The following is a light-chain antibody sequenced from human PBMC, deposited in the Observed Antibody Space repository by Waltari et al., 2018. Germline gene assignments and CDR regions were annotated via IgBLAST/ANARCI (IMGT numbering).Light chain of an antibody. CDR1: RSDIGGYDY. CDR2: DVS. CDR3: CSYAGSHTYVV. Sequence: PRSVSGSPGQSVTISCTGSRSDIGGYDYVSWYQQHPGKVPKLMIYDVSKRPSGVPDRFSGSKSGNTASLTISGLQPEDEADYYCCSYAGSHTYVVFGGGTKLTVL. J-gene: IGLJ2*01. V-gene: IGLV2-11*01.